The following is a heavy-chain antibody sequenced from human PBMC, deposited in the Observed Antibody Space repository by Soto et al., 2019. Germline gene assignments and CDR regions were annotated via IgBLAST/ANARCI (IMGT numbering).Heavy chain of an antibody. V-gene: IGHV3-30*18. CDR2: ISYDGSNK. Sequence: QVQLVESGGGVVQPGRSLRLSCAASGFTFSSYGMHWVRQAPGKGLEWVAVISYDGSNKYYADSVKGRFTISRDNSKNTLYLQMTSLRAEDTAVYYCAKALFYCSSLCMDVWGQGTTVTVSS. CDR1: GFTFSSYG. D-gene: IGHD6-13*01. J-gene: IGHJ6*02. CDR3: AKALFYCSSLCMDV.